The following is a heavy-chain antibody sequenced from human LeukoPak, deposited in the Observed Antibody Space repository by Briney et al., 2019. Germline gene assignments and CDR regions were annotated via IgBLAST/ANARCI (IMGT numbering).Heavy chain of an antibody. D-gene: IGHD6-13*01. CDR1: GFTFSTYW. J-gene: IGHJ4*02. Sequence: GGSLRLSCAASGFTFSTYWMSWVRQAPGKGLEWVANIKKDGTEKYYVDSVKGRFTISRDNAKNSLYLQMNSLRAEDTAVYYCTRDVGAAGYWGQGTLVTVSS. CDR3: TRDVGAAGY. V-gene: IGHV3-7*05. CDR2: IKKDGTEK.